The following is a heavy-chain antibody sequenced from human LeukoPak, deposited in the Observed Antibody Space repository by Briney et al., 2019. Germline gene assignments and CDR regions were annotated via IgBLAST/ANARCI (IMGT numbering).Heavy chain of an antibody. Sequence: SETLSLTCVVYGGSFSGSYWSWIRQPPGKGLEWIGEINHSGSTNYNPSLKSRVTISVDTSKNQFSLNLSSVTAADAAVYYCARLLNYDILTGYNIEDYWGQGTLVTVPS. J-gene: IGHJ4*02. D-gene: IGHD3-9*01. V-gene: IGHV4-34*01. CDR3: ARLLNYDILTGYNIEDY. CDR2: INHSGST. CDR1: GGSFSGSY.